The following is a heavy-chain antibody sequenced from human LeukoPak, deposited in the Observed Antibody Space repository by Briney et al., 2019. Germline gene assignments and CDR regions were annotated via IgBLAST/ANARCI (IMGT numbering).Heavy chain of an antibody. CDR3: ARDEADFWSGHNY. D-gene: IGHD3-3*01. Sequence: GGSLRLSCTASGFTFSSYAMSWVRQAPGKGLEWVADISDSGGSTYYADSVKGRFTSSRDNSKNTLYLQMNSLRAEDTAVYYCARDEADFWSGHNYWGQGTLVTVSS. CDR1: GFTFSSYA. V-gene: IGHV3-23*01. CDR2: ISDSGGST. J-gene: IGHJ4*02.